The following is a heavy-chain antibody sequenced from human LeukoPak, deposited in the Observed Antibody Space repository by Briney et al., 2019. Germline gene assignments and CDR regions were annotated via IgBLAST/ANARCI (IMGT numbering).Heavy chain of an antibody. V-gene: IGHV4-34*01. CDR2: INHSGST. Sequence: SETLSLTCAVYGGSFSGYYRSWIRQPPGKGLEWIGEINHSGSTNYNPSLKSRVTISVDTSKNQFSLQLNSVTPEDTAVYYCARGYSSGWYDYWGQGTLVTVSS. J-gene: IGHJ4*02. CDR3: ARGYSSGWYDY. CDR1: GGSFSGYY. D-gene: IGHD6-19*01.